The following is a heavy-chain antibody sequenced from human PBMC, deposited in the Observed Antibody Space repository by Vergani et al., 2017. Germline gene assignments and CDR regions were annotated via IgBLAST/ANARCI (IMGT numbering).Heavy chain of an antibody. CDR1: GFTFSSYS. Sequence: EVQLVESGGGLVKPGGSLRLSCAASGFTFSSYSINWVRQAPGKGLEWVSSISSSSYIYYADSVKGRFTISRDNAKNSLYLQMNSLRAEDTAVYYCARDRELLRPRDAFDIWGQGTMVTVSS. V-gene: IGHV3-21*01. D-gene: IGHD2-15*01. CDR3: ARDRELLRPRDAFDI. J-gene: IGHJ3*02. CDR2: ISSSSYI.